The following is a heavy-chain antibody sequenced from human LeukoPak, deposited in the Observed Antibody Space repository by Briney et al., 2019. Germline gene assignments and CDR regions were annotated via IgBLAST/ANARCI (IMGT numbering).Heavy chain of an antibody. J-gene: IGHJ4*02. CDR1: GFTFSDYY. D-gene: IGHD6-13*01. V-gene: IGHV4-59*01. CDR3: ARDRPGGSSLDY. CDR2: IDYAGRT. Sequence: GSLRLSCAASGFTFSDYYMSWIRQPPGKGLEWIGYIDYAGRTNYNPSLKSRVTISVDTSKNQFSLKLSSVTAADTAVYYCARDRPGGSSLDYWGQGTLVTVSS.